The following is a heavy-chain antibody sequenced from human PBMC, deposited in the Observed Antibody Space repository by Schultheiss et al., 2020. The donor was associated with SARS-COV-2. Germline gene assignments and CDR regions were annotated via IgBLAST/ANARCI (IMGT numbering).Heavy chain of an antibody. V-gene: IGHV3-21*01. CDR1: GFTFSSYS. Sequence: GSLRLSCAASGFTFSSYSMNWVRQAPGKGLEWVSSISSSSSYIYYADSVKGRFTISRDNAKNSLYLQMNSLRAEDTAVYYCASGVWQLEFFSYYYGMDVWGQGTTVTVSS. D-gene: IGHD6-6*01. J-gene: IGHJ6*02. CDR2: ISSSSSYI. CDR3: ASGVWQLEFFSYYYGMDV.